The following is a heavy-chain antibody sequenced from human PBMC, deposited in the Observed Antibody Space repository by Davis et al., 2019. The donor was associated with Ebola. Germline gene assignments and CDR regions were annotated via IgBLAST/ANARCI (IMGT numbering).Heavy chain of an antibody. CDR2: ISGYNGNT. Sequence: ASVKVSCKASGGTFSSYTISWVRQAPGQGLEWMGWISGYNGNTNYAQKLQGRVTMTTDTSTNTAYMELRSLRSDDTAVYYCARDLGGMIEALGWFDPWGQGTQVTVSS. CDR3: ARDLGGMIEALGWFDP. J-gene: IGHJ5*02. CDR1: GGTFSSYT. V-gene: IGHV1-18*01. D-gene: IGHD3-22*01.